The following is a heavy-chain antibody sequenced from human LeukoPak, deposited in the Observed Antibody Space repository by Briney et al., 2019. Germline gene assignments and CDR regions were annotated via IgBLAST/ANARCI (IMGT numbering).Heavy chain of an antibody. CDR2: INAGNGNT. CDR1: GYTLTSYA. CDR3: ARATTDYGDYEPLGDY. Sequence: ASVKVSCKASGYTLTSYAMHWVRQAPGQRLEWMGWINAGNGNTKYSQKFQGRVTITRDTSASTAYMELSSLRSEDTAVYYCARATTDYGDYEPLGDYWGQGTLVTVSS. V-gene: IGHV1-3*01. J-gene: IGHJ4*02. D-gene: IGHD4-17*01.